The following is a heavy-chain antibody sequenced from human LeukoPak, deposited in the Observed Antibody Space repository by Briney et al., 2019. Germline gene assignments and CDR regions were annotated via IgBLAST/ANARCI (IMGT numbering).Heavy chain of an antibody. CDR2: IYYSGST. D-gene: IGHD3-16*01. Sequence: PSETLSLTCTVSGGSISPYFWSWIRQPPGKGLEWIGYIYYSGSTNYNPSLKSRVTISVDTSKKQFSLKLSSVTAADAAVYYCARERGSNHFDYWGQGTLVTVSS. J-gene: IGHJ4*02. CDR3: ARERGSNHFDY. V-gene: IGHV4-59*01. CDR1: GGSISPYF.